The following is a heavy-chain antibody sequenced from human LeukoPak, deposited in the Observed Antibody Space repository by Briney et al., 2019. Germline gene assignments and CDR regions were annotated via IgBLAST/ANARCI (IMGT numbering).Heavy chain of an antibody. D-gene: IGHD1-14*01. CDR2: IYTSGST. CDR1: GVSISRYY. J-gene: IGHJ5*02. Sequence: SSETLSLTCTVSGVSISRYYWSWIRQPAGKGLEWIGRIYTSGSTNYNPSLKSRVTISVDTSKNQFSLKLSSVTAADTAVYYCARVGDTTFWFDPWGQGTLVTVSS. V-gene: IGHV4-4*07. CDR3: ARVGDTTFWFDP.